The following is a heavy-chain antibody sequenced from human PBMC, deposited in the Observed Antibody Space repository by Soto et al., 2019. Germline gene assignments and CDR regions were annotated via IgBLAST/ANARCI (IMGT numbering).Heavy chain of an antibody. D-gene: IGHD4-17*01. Sequence: QVQLVESGGGVVQPGRSLRLSCAASGFTFSNYGMHWVRQAPGKGLEWVAVISYHGSDKYYADSVKGRFTISRDNSKHALYLQMDSPRAEDTAVYYSAKDHLTTTVTAVGYWGQGTLVTVSS. CDR2: ISYHGSDK. V-gene: IGHV3-30*18. J-gene: IGHJ4*02. CDR1: GFTFSNYG. CDR3: AKDHLTTTVTAVGY.